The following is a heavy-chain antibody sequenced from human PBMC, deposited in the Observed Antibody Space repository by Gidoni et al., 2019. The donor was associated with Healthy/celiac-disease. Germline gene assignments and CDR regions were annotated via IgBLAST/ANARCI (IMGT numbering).Heavy chain of an antibody. CDR2: IYWDDDK. CDR1: GFSLSTSGVG. D-gene: IGHD2-21*01. J-gene: IGHJ3*02. CDR3: AHRRVNLDAFDI. Sequence: QITLKESGPPLVKPTQTLTLTCTFSGFSLSTSGVGVGWIRQPPGKALEWLALIYWDDDKRYSPSLKSRLTITKDTSKNQVVLTMTNMDPVDTATYYCAHRRVNLDAFDIWGQGTMVTVSS. V-gene: IGHV2-5*02.